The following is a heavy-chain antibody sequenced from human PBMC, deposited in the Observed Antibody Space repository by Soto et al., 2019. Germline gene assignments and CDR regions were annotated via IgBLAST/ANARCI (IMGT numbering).Heavy chain of an antibody. CDR2: ISGGGFST. Sequence: EVQLLESGGGLVQPGGSLRLSCAGSGFTFSDCAMSWVRQAPGKGLEWVSAISGGGFSTYYANSVKGRFTISRDNSKNTMFLQMNSLRAEDTALYYCAKALWSATVVSEYYYGTDAWGQGTTVTVSS. V-gene: IGHV3-23*01. J-gene: IGHJ6*02. CDR3: AKALWSATVVSEYYYGTDA. CDR1: GFTFSDCA. D-gene: IGHD4-17*01.